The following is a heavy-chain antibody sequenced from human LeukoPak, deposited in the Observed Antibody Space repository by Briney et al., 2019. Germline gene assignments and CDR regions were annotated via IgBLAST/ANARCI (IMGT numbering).Heavy chain of an antibody. CDR2: IYYSGST. J-gene: IGHJ3*02. Sequence: PSETLSLTCTVSGGSISSSSYYWGWIRQPPGKGLEWIGSIYYSGSTYYNPSLKSRVTISVDTSKNQFSLKLSSVTAADTAVYYCASYYDSSGYYYGAFDIWGQGTMVTVSS. CDR3: ASYYDSSGYYYGAFDI. D-gene: IGHD3-22*01. V-gene: IGHV4-39*07. CDR1: GGSISSSSYY.